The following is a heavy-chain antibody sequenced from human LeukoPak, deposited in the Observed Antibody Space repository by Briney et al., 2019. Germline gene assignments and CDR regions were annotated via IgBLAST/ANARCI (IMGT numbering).Heavy chain of an antibody. CDR3: ARPYCSSTSCFRYYFDY. V-gene: IGHV4-38-2*01. Sequence: SEALSLTCAVSGYSISSGYYWGWIRQPPGKGLEWIGSIYHSGSTYYNPSLKSRVTISVDTSKNQFSLKLSSVTAADTAVYYCARPYCSSTSCFRYYFDYWGQGTLVTVSS. D-gene: IGHD2-2*01. J-gene: IGHJ4*02. CDR2: IYHSGST. CDR1: GYSISSGYY.